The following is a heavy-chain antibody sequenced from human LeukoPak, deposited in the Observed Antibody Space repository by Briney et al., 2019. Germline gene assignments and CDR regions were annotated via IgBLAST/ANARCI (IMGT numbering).Heavy chain of an antibody. CDR2: IWYDGSNK. CDR1: GFTFSSYG. J-gene: IGHJ4*02. V-gene: IGHV3-33*01. D-gene: IGHD4-17*01. Sequence: GRSLRLPCAASGFTFSSYGMHWVRQAPGKGLEWVAVIWYDGSNKYYADSVKGRFTISRDNSKNTLYPQMNSPRAEDTAVYYCARDDYGTTDYWGQGTLVTVSS. CDR3: ARDDYGTTDY.